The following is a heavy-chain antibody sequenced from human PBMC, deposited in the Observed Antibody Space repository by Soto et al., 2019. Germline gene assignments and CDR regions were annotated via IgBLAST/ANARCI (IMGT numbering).Heavy chain of an antibody. CDR3: ARVGASLAGFDY. D-gene: IGHD1-26*01. CDR1: GGTFRSYA. Sequence: QVQLVQSGAEVKKPGSSVKVSCKASGGTFRSYAISWVRQAPGQGLEWMGGIIPIFGTANYAQKFQGRVTITADKSTSTAYRELSSLRAEDTAVYYCARVGASLAGFDYWGQGTLVTVSS. V-gene: IGHV1-69*06. CDR2: IIPIFGTA. J-gene: IGHJ4*02.